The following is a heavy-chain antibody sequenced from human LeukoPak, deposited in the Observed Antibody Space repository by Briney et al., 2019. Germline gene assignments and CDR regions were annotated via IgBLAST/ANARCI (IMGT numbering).Heavy chain of an antibody. D-gene: IGHD6-13*01. CDR1: GYTFTGYY. CDR3: ARDSIAAAGTDPFYYYYYGMDV. V-gene: IGHV1-2*02. Sequence: GASVKASCKASGYTFTGYYMHGVRQAPGQGLEWMGWINPNSGGTNYAQKFQGRVTMTRDTSISTAYMELSRLRSDDTAVYYCARDSIAAAGTDPFYYYYYGMDVWGQGTTVTVSS. CDR2: INPNSGGT. J-gene: IGHJ6*02.